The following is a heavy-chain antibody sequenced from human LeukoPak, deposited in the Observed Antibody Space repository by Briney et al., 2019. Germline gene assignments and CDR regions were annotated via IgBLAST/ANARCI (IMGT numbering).Heavy chain of an antibody. Sequence: SETLSLTCTVSGGSISSYYWSWIRQPPGKGLEWIGYIYYSGSTNYNPSLKSRVTISVDTSKNQFSLKLSSVTAADTAVYYCAGGGFDCWGQGTLVTVSS. V-gene: IGHV4-59*01. D-gene: IGHD3-10*01. CDR1: GGSISSYY. CDR2: IYYSGST. J-gene: IGHJ4*02. CDR3: AGGGFDC.